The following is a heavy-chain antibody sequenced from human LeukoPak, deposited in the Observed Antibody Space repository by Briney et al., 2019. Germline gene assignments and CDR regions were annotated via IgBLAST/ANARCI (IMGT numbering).Heavy chain of an antibody. CDR3: ARGKGFDY. V-gene: IGHV4-34*01. CDR1: GGSFSGYY. CDR2: INHSGST. J-gene: IGHJ4*02. Sequence: SETLSLTCAVYGGSFSGYYWSWIRQPPGKGLEWIGEINHSGSTNYNPSLKSRVAISVDTSKNQFSLKLSSVTAADTAVYYCARGKGFDYWGQGTLVTVSS.